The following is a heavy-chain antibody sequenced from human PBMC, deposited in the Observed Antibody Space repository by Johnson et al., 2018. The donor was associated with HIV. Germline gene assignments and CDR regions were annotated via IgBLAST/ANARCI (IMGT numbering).Heavy chain of an antibody. V-gene: IGHV3-66*02. CDR1: GISVTRNY. J-gene: IGHJ3*02. CDR2: IYSGDNT. CDR3: ARGSRYTYDNDDAHLLHAFDI. Sequence: EVQLVESGGGLVQPGASLRLSCAGSGISVTRNYMSWVRQAPGKGLQWVSLIYSGDNTKYADSVKGRFTISRDSSKNTLYLQMNSLRAEDTALYYCARGSRYTYDNDDAHLLHAFDIWGQGTMVTVSS. D-gene: IGHD3-22*01.